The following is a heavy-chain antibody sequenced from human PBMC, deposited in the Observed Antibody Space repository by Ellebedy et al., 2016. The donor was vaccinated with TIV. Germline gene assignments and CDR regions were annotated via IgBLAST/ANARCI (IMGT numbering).Heavy chain of an antibody. CDR2: MSNIMNYI. D-gene: IGHD3-10*01. V-gene: IGHV3-21*04. Sequence: PGGSLRLSCAASGFSLSSYNMMWVRQAPGKGLEWVSSMSNIMNYIYYADSVKGRFTISRDNAKNSLYLQMNSLRAEDAATYYCARLPWFGQMPDSWGQGTQVTVSS. CDR3: ARLPWFGQMPDS. CDR1: GFSLSSYN. J-gene: IGHJ4*02.